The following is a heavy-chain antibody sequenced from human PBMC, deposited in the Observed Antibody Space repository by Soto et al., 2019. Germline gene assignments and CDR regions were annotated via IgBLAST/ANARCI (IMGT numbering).Heavy chain of an antibody. CDR2: IYHGGST. V-gene: IGHV4-4*02. D-gene: IGHD1-26*01. CDR3: ASSKSGGSYYFDY. CDR1: GGSISSTDW. J-gene: IGHJ4*02. Sequence: QVQLQESGPGLVKPSGTLSLTCAVSGGSISSTDWWSWVRQPPGKGLEWIGEIYHGGSTNYNPSLKSRVTRSVDRSKNPSSLKLTSVTAADTAVYYGASSKSGGSYYFDYWGQGTLVTVSS.